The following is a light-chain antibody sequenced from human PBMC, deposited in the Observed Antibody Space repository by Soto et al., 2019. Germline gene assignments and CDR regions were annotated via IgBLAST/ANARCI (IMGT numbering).Light chain of an antibody. CDR2: GVS. CDR1: QSGSDSY. Sequence: IVLTRSPGTLSLSPGERSTLSFRGSQSGSDSYLAWYQQKPGQPPRLLIYGVSNRATGIPARFSGSGSGTDFTLTISSLEPEDFAVYYCQQRSNWPITFGQGTRLEIK. V-gene: IGKV3-11*01. J-gene: IGKJ5*01. CDR3: QQRSNWPIT.